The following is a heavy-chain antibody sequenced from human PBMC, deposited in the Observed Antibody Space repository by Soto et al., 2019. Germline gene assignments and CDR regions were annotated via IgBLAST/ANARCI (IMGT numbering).Heavy chain of an antibody. CDR1: GFTFSGNA. Sequence: EVQLLESGGGLVQPGGYLRLSCVASGFTFSGNAMTWVRQAPGKGLDWVSGISAGGTTYYADSAKGRFTISRDNSKNTLYLQMNSLRADDTAVYYCAKDPLTRGWFDPWGQGTLVTVSS. CDR2: ISAGGTT. J-gene: IGHJ5*02. CDR3: AKDPLTRGWFDP. V-gene: IGHV3-23*01.